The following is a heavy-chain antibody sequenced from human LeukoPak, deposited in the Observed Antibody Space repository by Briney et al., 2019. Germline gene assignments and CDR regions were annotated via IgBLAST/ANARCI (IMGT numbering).Heavy chain of an antibody. D-gene: IGHD3-22*01. CDR1: GFTFSSYS. Sequence: GGSLRLSCAASGFTFSSYSMNWVRQAPGKGLEWVSAISGSGGSTYYADSVKGRFTISRDNSKNTLYLQMNSLRAEDTAVYYCAKEAGYYDSSGYFFDYWGQGTLVTVSS. CDR3: AKEAGYYDSSGYFFDY. J-gene: IGHJ4*02. CDR2: ISGSGGST. V-gene: IGHV3-23*01.